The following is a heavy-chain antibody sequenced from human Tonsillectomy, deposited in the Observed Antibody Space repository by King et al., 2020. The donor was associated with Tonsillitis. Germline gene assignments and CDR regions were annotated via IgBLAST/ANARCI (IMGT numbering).Heavy chain of an antibody. V-gene: IGHV3-49*04. CDR1: GFTFGDYA. Sequence: QLVQSGGGLVQPGRSLRLSCTASGFTFGDYAVSWVRQAPGKGLEWLVFIKSKAYGGTTQYAASVKGRFSISSDDSKSIAYLQMNSLKTEDTAVYYCTLHSAPPVWGQGTLVTVSS. CDR3: TLHSAPPV. D-gene: IGHD5-18*01. CDR2: IKSKAYGGTT. J-gene: IGHJ4*02.